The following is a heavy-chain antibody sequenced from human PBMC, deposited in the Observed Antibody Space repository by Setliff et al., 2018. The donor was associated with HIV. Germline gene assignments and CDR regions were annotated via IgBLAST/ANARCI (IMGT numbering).Heavy chain of an antibody. D-gene: IGHD3-10*01. CDR3: ARDLLWFGEFGIVRWFDP. Sequence: SETLSLTCAVSGYSISSGYYWGWIRQPPGKGLEWIGSIYHSGSTYYNPSVQSPVTISVDTSKNQFSLKLTSVTAADTAVYYCARDLLWFGEFGIVRWFDPWGPGALVTVSS. J-gene: IGHJ5*02. CDR1: GYSISSGYY. CDR2: IYHSGST. V-gene: IGHV4-38-2*02.